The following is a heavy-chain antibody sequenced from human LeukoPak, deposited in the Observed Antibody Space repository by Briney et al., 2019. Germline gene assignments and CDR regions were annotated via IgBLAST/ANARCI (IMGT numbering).Heavy chain of an antibody. CDR2: ISAYNGNT. D-gene: IGHD3-3*01. V-gene: IGHV1-18*01. Sequence: ASVTVSCKASGYTFTSYGISWVRQAPGQGLEWMGWISAYNGNTNYAQKLQGRVTMTTDTSTSTAYMELRSLRSDDTAVYYCARDLYYDFWSGSDYWGQGTLVTVSS. CDR3: ARDLYYDFWSGSDY. CDR1: GYTFTSYG. J-gene: IGHJ4*02.